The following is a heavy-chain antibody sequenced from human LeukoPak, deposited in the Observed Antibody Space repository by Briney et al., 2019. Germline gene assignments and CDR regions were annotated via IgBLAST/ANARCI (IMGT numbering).Heavy chain of an antibody. V-gene: IGHV3-30*18. CDR1: GFTFSSYG. J-gene: IGHJ4*02. Sequence: GGSLRLSCAASGFTFSSYGMHWVRQAPGKGLEWVAVISYDGSNKYYADSVKGRFTISRDNSKNTLYLQMNSLRAEDTAVYYCAKDLGGSYPIFDSWGQGTLVTVSS. CDR2: ISYDGSNK. CDR3: AKDLGGSYPIFDS. D-gene: IGHD1-26*01.